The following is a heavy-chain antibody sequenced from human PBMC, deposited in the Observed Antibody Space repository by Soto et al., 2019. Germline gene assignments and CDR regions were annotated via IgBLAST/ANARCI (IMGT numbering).Heavy chain of an antibody. J-gene: IGHJ6*02. CDR2: IYSSGNT. V-gene: IGHV4-30-4*08. Sequence: QVQLQESGPGLVKPSQTLSLTCTVSGGSISSGDYYWSWIRQPPGKGLEWIGYIYSSGNTYYNPYLKSRVTISIDTSKSQFSLKLRSVTVADTAVYYCAREIGYDIYGMDVWGQGTTVTVSS. D-gene: IGHD3-22*01. CDR3: AREIGYDIYGMDV. CDR1: GGSISSGDYY.